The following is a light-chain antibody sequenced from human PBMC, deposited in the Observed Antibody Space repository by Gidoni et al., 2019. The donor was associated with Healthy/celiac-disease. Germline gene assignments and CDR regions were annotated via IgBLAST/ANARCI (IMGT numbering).Light chain of an antibody. CDR3: QQYYSYPVI. V-gene: IGKV1-8*01. CDR2: AAS. CDR1: QGISSY. Sequence: ATRMTQSPSTFSASTGDRVTRSCRASQGISSYLSWYQQKPGKAPKLLFYAASTLQSGVPSRFSGSGSGTDFTLTISGLQSEDFATYFCQQYYSYPVIFGQGTKLEIK. J-gene: IGKJ2*01.